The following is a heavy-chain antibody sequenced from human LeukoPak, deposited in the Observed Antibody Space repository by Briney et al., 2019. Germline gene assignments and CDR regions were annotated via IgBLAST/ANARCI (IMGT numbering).Heavy chain of an antibody. CDR3: ARERVSDWFDP. J-gene: IGHJ5*02. D-gene: IGHD6-13*01. Sequence: SETLSLTCTVSGGSISSYYWSWIRQPAGEGLEWIGRIYTSGSTNYNPSLKSRVTISVDKSKNQFSLKLSSVTAADTAVYYCARERVSDWFDPWGQGTLVTVSS. CDR2: IYTSGST. V-gene: IGHV4-4*07. CDR1: GGSISSYY.